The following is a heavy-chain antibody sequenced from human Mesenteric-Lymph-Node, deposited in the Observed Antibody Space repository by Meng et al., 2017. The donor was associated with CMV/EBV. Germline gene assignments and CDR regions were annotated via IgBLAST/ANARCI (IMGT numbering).Heavy chain of an antibody. J-gene: IGHJ4*02. CDR2: INHSGGT. CDR3: ARGHFGIFGVVTDS. CDR1: GGSISSSSYY. Sequence: SETLSLTCTVSGGSISSSSYYWSWIRQPPGKGLEWIGEINHSGGTNYNPSLKSRVIISVDMSKRQFSLKLSSVTAADTAVYYCARGHFGIFGVVTDSWGQGTLVTVSS. V-gene: IGHV4-39*07. D-gene: IGHD3-3*01.